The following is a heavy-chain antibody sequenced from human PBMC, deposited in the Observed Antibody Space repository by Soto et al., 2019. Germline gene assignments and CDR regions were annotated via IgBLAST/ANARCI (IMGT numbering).Heavy chain of an antibody. CDR3: ARGSNTSCQVRGLDH. J-gene: IGHJ4*02. Sequence: EVQLVESGGGLVKPGGSLRLSCAASGFTFSGYTMNWVRQAPGKGLEWVASITSRGSYIYYADSVRGRFTISRDNAKNSISLQMNSLGAEDTAVYYCARGSNTSCQVRGLDHCGEGTLVSVSS. V-gene: IGHV3-21*01. CDR2: ITSRGSYI. CDR1: GFTFSGYT. D-gene: IGHD2-2*01.